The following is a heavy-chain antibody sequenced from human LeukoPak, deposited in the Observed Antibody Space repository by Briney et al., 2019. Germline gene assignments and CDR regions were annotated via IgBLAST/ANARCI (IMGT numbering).Heavy chain of an antibody. V-gene: IGHV3-43*02. CDR3: AKGHWNYVSYFDY. CDR2: ISGDGGST. CDR1: GFTFDNYA. D-gene: IGHD1-7*01. Sequence: GGSLRLSCAASGFTFDNYAMHWVRQAPGKGLEWVSLISGDGGSTYYADSVKGRFTISGDNSKNSLYLQMNSLSTEDTALYYCAKGHWNYVSYFDYWGQGTLVTVSS. J-gene: IGHJ4*02.